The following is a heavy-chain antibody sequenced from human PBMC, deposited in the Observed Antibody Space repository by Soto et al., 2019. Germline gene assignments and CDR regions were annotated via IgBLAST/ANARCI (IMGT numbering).Heavy chain of an antibody. CDR1: GFPFSNSW. CDR3: ARDRLNNAYNTFFDY. V-gene: IGHV3-74*01. Sequence: GGSLRLSCAASGFPFSNSWMHWVRQAPGKGLVWLSHINADGSSIRYADSVRGRLTISRDNAKNTLFLQMSSLTAEDTAVYFCARDRLNNAYNTFFDYWGQGTLVTVSS. CDR2: INADGSSI. J-gene: IGHJ4*02. D-gene: IGHD1-1*01.